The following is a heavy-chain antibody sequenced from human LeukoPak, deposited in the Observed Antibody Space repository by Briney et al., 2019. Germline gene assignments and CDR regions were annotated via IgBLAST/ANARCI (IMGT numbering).Heavy chain of an antibody. CDR3: ARSYSNHLFGMDV. CDR1: GFTAIGSN. V-gene: IGHV3-66*01. CDR2: IYSGGST. J-gene: IGHJ6*02. Sequence: GGSLGFSGAASGFTAIGSNMTWFRKPPGRGLEGVSVIYSGGSTYYADSMKGRFAISRDSSKNTLFLQMNSLRAEDTAVYYCARSYSNHLFGMDVWGQGTTVTVS. D-gene: IGHD4-11*01.